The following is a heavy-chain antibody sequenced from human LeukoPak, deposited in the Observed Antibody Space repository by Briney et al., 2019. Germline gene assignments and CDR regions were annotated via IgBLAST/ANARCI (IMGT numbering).Heavy chain of an antibody. J-gene: IGHJ4*02. CDR2: ISSSGSTI. Sequence: PGRSLRLSSAASGFTFSSFEMNWVRQAAGQGLEWVSYISSSGSTIYYADSVKGRFTISRDNAKNSLYLQMNSLRAEDTAVYYCARGRYSSSWYADYCGQGTLVTVSS. V-gene: IGHV3-48*03. D-gene: IGHD6-13*01. CDR3: ARGRYSSSWYADY. CDR1: GFTFSSFE.